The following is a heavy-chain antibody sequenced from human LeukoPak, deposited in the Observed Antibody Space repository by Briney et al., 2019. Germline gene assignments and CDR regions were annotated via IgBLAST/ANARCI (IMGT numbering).Heavy chain of an antibody. Sequence: GGSLRLSCAASGFTFSDYAMGWFRQAPGKGLEWVGFIRSKTYGGTTEYAASVKRRFTISRDDSKSIAYLQMSSLKTGDTAVYYCTRIYRGSFHYFDYWGQGTLVTVSS. J-gene: IGHJ4*02. CDR2: IRSKTYGGTT. CDR1: GFTFSDYA. D-gene: IGHD1-26*01. CDR3: TRIYRGSFHYFDY. V-gene: IGHV3-49*03.